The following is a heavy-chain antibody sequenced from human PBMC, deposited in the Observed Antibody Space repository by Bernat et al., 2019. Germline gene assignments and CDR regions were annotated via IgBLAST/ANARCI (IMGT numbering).Heavy chain of an antibody. CDR2: ISYDGSNK. D-gene: IGHD2-2*01. CDR1: GFTFSSYA. J-gene: IGHJ4*02. Sequence: QVQLVESGGGVVQPGRSLRLSCAASGFTFSSYAMHWVRQAPGKGLEWVAVISYDGSNKYYADSVKGRFTISRDNSKNTLYLQMNSLRAEDTAVYYCARDSYTCSSTSCYVDYWGQGTLVTVSS. CDR3: ARDSYTCSSTSCYVDY. V-gene: IGHV3-30*01.